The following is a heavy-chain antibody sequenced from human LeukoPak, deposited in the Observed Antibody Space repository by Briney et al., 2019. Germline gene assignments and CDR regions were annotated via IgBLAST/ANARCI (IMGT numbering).Heavy chain of an antibody. CDR1: GFSVGSYY. D-gene: IGHD1-26*01. Sequence: GGSLRLSCVDSGFSVGSYYLSWVRQAPGKGLEWVSVIYSGGSTYYADSVKGRFTISRDNSKNTVYLQMNSLRVEDTAVYYCARHRELGLWGQGTPVTVSS. J-gene: IGHJ4*02. CDR3: ARHRELGL. V-gene: IGHV3-66*04. CDR2: IYSGGST.